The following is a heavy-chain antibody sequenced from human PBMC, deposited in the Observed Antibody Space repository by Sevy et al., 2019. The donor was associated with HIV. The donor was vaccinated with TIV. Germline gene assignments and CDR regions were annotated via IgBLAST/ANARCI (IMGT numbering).Heavy chain of an antibody. J-gene: IGHJ5*02. D-gene: IGHD3-10*01. V-gene: IGHV3-74*01. CDR2: INSDGSAI. Sequence: GGCLRLSCAASGFTLSADWMHWVRQTPGKGLVCVSRINSDGSAIHYADSEKGRFIISRDNGKNSLYLQMNSLIVEDTVLCYCTRETRDVVQSWGQGTLVTVSS. CDR3: TRETRDVVQS. CDR1: GFTLSADW.